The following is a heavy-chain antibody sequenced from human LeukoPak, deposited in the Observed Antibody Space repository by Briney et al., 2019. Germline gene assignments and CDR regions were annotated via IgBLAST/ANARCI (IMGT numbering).Heavy chain of an antibody. CDR2: IGGSGANI. CDR3: ARRFDI. D-gene: IGHD3-10*01. V-gene: IGHV3-48*01. CDR1: EFTFSGYN. J-gene: IGHJ3*02. Sequence: GGSLRPSCVASEFTFSGYNMNWVRQAPGKGLEWVSHIGGSGANIYYADSVKGRFTISRDNAKNTLYLQMNGLRAEDTAIYYCARRFDIWGQGTMVTVSS.